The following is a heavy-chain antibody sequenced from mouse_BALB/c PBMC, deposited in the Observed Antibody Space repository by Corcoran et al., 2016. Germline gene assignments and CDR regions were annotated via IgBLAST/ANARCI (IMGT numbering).Heavy chain of an antibody. CDR3: ARSTTVVAYWYFDV. Sequence: VQLQHSGPELVKPGASVKMSCKASGYTFTSYVMHWVKQKPGQGLEWIGYINPYNDGTKYNEKFKGKATLPSDKSSSTAYMELSSLTSEDSAVYYCARSTTVVAYWYFDVWGAGTTVTVSS. J-gene: IGHJ1*01. CDR1: GYTFTSYV. CDR2: INPYNDGT. V-gene: IGHV1S136*01. D-gene: IGHD1-1*01.